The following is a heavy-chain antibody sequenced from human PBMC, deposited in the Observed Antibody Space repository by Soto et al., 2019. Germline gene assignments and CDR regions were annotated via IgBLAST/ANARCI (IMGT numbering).Heavy chain of an antibody. CDR3: GRDPNGDDVGAFEI. J-gene: IGHJ3*02. CDR1: GFTFSKYA. Sequence: EVQLLESGGGLVQPGGSLKLSCVGSGFTFSKYAMVWVRQTPGKGLEWVSAITSRFTLYADSVKGCFTISRDASESTLFLQMNSLRAENTGLYYCGRDPNGDDVGAFEIGGQGTMVTVSS. D-gene: IGHD4-17*01. V-gene: IGHV3-23*01. CDR2: ITSRFT.